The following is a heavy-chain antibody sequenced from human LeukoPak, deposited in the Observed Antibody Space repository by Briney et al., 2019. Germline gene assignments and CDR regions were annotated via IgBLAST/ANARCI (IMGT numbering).Heavy chain of an antibody. J-gene: IGHJ4*02. D-gene: IGHD5-12*01. CDR2: IIPIFGTA. CDR3: ASLGSGYVINY. Sequence: SVKVSCKASGGTFSSYAISWVRQAPGQGLEWMGGIIPIFGTANYAQKFQGRVTITAVESTSTAYMELSSLRSEDTAVYYCASLGSGYVINYWGQGTLVTVSS. V-gene: IGHV1-69*13. CDR1: GGTFSSYA.